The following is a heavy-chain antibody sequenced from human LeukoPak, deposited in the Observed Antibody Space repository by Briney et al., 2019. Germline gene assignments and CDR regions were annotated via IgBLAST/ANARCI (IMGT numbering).Heavy chain of an antibody. Sequence: GGSLRLSCAASGFTFSSYWMSWVRQAPGKGLEWVANIKQDGSEKYYVDSVKGRFTISRDNAKNSLYLQMNSLRAEDTAVYYCARDPSIAAAGSWYFDLWGRGTLVTVSS. V-gene: IGHV3-7*01. CDR2: IKQDGSEK. CDR1: GFTFSSYW. D-gene: IGHD6-13*01. CDR3: ARDPSIAAAGSWYFDL. J-gene: IGHJ2*01.